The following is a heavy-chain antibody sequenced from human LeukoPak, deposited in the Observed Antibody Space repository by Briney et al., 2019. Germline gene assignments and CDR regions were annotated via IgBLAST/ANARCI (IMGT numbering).Heavy chain of an antibody. D-gene: IGHD2-21*02. CDR3: ARADKAYWGGDCYSVPAEYFQH. Sequence: SVKVSCKASGGTFSSYAISWVRQAPGQGLEWMGRIIPILGIANYAQKFQGRVTITADKSTSTAYMELSSLRSEDTAVYYCARADKAYWGGDCYSVPAEYFQHWGQGTLVTVSS. J-gene: IGHJ1*01. V-gene: IGHV1-69*04. CDR1: GGTFSSYA. CDR2: IIPILGIA.